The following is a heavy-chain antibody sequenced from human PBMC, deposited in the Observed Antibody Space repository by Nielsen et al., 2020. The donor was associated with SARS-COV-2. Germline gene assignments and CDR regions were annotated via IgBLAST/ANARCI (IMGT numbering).Heavy chain of an antibody. CDR3: VRSRYYGPTSYFDY. J-gene: IGHJ4*02. CDR2: INSDGSGA. D-gene: IGHD3-22*01. Sequence: GESLKISCAASGFTFSSYWMHWVRQVPGTGLVWVSRINSDGSGATYADSVKGRFTISRDNAKNTLYLQMTSLRAEDTAVYYCVRSRYYGPTSYFDYWGQGTLVTVPA. CDR1: GFTFSSYW. V-gene: IGHV3-74*01.